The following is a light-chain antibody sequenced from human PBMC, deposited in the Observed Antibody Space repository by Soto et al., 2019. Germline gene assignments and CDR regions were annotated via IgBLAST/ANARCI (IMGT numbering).Light chain of an antibody. V-gene: IGKV3-11*01. Sequence: EIVLTQSPATLSLSPGETATLSCRTSQSVTSYIAWFQQRPGQAPRLLIYDTSNRAPGIPARFSGSGYGTDFTLTMSSLESEDSAVYYCQQRSDWPRLTFGGGTKVEIK. CDR2: DTS. CDR1: QSVTSY. J-gene: IGKJ4*01. CDR3: QQRSDWPRLT.